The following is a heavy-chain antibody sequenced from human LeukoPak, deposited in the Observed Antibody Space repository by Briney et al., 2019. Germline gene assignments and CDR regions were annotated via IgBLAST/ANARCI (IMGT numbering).Heavy chain of an antibody. Sequence: PGGSLRLSCAASGFTFSSYAMSWVRQAPGKGLEWASAISGSGGSTYYADSVKGRFTISRDNSKNTLYLQMNSLRAEDTAVYYCATDPAGGNSVYWGKGTLVTVSS. J-gene: IGHJ4*02. CDR3: ATDPAGGNSVY. V-gene: IGHV3-23*01. CDR2: ISGSGGST. CDR1: GFTFSSYA. D-gene: IGHD2-15*01.